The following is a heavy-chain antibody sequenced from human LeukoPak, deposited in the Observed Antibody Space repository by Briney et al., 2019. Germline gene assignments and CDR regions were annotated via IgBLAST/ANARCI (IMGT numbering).Heavy chain of an antibody. CDR1: GFTFSSYA. J-gene: IGHJ4*02. Sequence: GGSLRLSCAASGFTFSSYAMSWVRQAPGKGLEWASAISGSGGSTYYADSVKGRFTISRDNSKNTLYLQMNSLRAEDTAVYYCAKGSTLPEGYSSSWYDGLDFDYWGQGTLVTVSS. CDR3: AKGSTLPEGYSSSWYDGLDFDY. V-gene: IGHV3-23*01. D-gene: IGHD6-13*01. CDR2: ISGSGGST.